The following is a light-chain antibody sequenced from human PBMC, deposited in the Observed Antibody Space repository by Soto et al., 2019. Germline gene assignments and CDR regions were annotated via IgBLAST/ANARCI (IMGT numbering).Light chain of an antibody. Sequence: HMTLAPVTLSATVGDSVTIVCRASQNIIRDLAWHQQKPGKGPRVLIYGASNLQGGVPSRFSGSGSGTDFTLTISGLQPDDFGTYYCQQYYSYPLTFGGGTKVDIK. CDR1: QNIIRD. V-gene: IGKV1-5*02. J-gene: IGKJ4*01. CDR2: GAS. CDR3: QQYYSYPLT.